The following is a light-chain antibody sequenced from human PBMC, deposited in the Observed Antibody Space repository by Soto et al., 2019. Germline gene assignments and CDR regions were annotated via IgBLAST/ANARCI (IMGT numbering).Light chain of an antibody. CDR3: CSYAGSVV. CDR1: SSDVGSYNL. V-gene: IGLV2-23*01. Sequence: QSALTQPASASGSPGQSITISCTGTSSDVGSYNLVSWYQQHPGKAPKLMIYEGRKRPSGVSNLFSGSKSVDTASLTISGLQAEDEADYYCCSYAGSVVFGGGTKLTVL. CDR2: EGR. J-gene: IGLJ2*01.